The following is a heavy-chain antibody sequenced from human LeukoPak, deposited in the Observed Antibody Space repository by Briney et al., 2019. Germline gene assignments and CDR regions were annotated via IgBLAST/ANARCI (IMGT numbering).Heavy chain of an antibody. Sequence: SETLSLTCTVSGGSISSYYWSWIRQPPGKGLEWIGYIYYSGSTNYNPSLKSRVTISVDTSKNQFSLKLSSVTAADTAAYYCASLYSSSWSADDAFDIWGQGTMVTVSS. J-gene: IGHJ3*02. CDR2: IYYSGST. D-gene: IGHD6-13*01. V-gene: IGHV4-59*08. CDR3: ASLYSSSWSADDAFDI. CDR1: GGSISSYY.